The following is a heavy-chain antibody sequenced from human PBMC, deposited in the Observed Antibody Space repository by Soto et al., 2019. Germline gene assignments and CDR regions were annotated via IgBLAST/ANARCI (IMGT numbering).Heavy chain of an antibody. V-gene: IGHV4-38-2*02. Sequence: PSETLSLTCAVSGYSISSGYYWGWIRQPPGKGLEWIGSIYHSGSTYYNPSLKSRVTISVDTSKNQFSLKLSSVTAADTAVYYCARETTVTTASCGMDVWGQGTTVTVSS. D-gene: IGHD4-17*01. J-gene: IGHJ6*02. CDR3: ARETTVTTASCGMDV. CDR1: GYSISSGYY. CDR2: IYHSGST.